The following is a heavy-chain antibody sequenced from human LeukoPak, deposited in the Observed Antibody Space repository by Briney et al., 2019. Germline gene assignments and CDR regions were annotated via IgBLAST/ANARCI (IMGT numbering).Heavy chain of an antibody. CDR3: ARGSKPIGY. CDR2: ITSSRTYI. CDR1: GFTFSSYS. J-gene: IGHJ4*02. D-gene: IGHD3-10*01. V-gene: IGHV3-21*01. Sequence: PGGSLRLSCAASGFTFSSYSMNWVHQAPGKGLEWVSSITSSRTYIYYADSVKGRFTISRDNAKNSEYLQMNSLRAEDTAVYYCARGSKPIGYWGQGTLVTVSS.